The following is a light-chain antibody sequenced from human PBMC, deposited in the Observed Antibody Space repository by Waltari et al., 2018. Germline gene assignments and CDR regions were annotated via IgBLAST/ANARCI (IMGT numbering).Light chain of an antibody. J-gene: IGLJ3*02. V-gene: IGLV2-14*01. CDR1: SSDVGAFNY. CDR3: SSYRGSYTLV. Sequence: QSALTQPASVSGSPGQSITISCTGTSSDVGAFNYVFWYQQHPVRAPKLLIYEVTARPAGVSNRFPGSKSGSPASLTISGLQAEDEADYYCSSYRGSYTLVFGGGTKVTVL. CDR2: EVT.